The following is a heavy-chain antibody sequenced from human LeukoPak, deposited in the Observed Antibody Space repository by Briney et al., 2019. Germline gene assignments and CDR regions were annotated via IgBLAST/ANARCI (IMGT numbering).Heavy chain of an antibody. CDR3: ATSGMITFGGIDY. CDR2: FDPEDDEA. Sequence: ASVKVSRKVSGYTLTELSMHWVRQAPGKGLEWMGSFDPEDDEAIYAQNFQGRVTMTEDTSTDTAYMELSSLRSEDTTLYYCATSGMITFGGIDYWGQGTLVTVSS. D-gene: IGHD3-16*01. CDR1: GYTLTELS. J-gene: IGHJ4*02. V-gene: IGHV1-24*01.